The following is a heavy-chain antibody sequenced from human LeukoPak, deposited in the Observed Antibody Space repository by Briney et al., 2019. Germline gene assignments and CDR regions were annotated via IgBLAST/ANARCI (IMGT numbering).Heavy chain of an antibody. CDR2: IIPILGVA. J-gene: IGHJ4*02. D-gene: IGHD6-13*01. CDR3: ATAARGGTGYSSRWYSSGSLDY. V-gene: IGHV1-69*04. Sequence: SVKVSCKASGGTFSSYGISWVRQAPGQGLEWMGRIIPILGVANYAQKFQGRVTITADKSTSTAYMELISLRSEDTAVYYCATAARGGTGYSSRWYSSGSLDYWGQGTLVTVSS. CDR1: GGTFSSYG.